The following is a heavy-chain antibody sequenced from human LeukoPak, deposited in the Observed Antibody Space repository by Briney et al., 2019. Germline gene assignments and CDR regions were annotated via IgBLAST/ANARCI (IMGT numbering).Heavy chain of an antibody. Sequence: GGSLRLSCAASGFTFSSYAMSWVRQAPGKGLEGVSAISGSGGSTYYADSVKGRFTISRDNSKNTLYLQMNSLRAEDTAVYYCAKAGVKGGSTAIAVYYFDYWGQGTLVTVSS. D-gene: IGHD6-19*01. V-gene: IGHV3-23*01. CDR1: GFTFSSYA. CDR2: ISGSGGST. J-gene: IGHJ4*02. CDR3: AKAGVKGGSTAIAVYYFDY.